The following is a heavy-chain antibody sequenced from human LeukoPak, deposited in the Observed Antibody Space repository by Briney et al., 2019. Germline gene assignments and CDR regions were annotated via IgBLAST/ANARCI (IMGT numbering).Heavy chain of an antibody. J-gene: IGHJ6*03. CDR1: GGSISSSSYY. CDR2: IYYSGST. V-gene: IGHV4-39*07. CDR3: ASKPTYSSSWYQIYYYYYYMDV. Sequence: SETLSLTCTVSGGSISSSSYYWGWIRQPPGKGLEWIGSIYYSGSTYYNPSLKSRVTISVDTSKNQFSLKLSSVTAADTAVYYCASKPTYSSSWYQIYYYYYYMDVWGKGTTVTVSS. D-gene: IGHD6-13*01.